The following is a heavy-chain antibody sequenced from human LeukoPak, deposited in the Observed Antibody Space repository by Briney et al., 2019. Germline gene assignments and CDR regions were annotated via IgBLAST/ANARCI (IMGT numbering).Heavy chain of an antibody. CDR1: GFTFSNAW. J-gene: IGHJ6*02. D-gene: IGHD3-9*01. CDR3: ARDNDILTGYSKMYYYYGMDV. Sequence: GGSLRLSCAASGFTFSNAWMTWVRQAPGKGLEWVGRIKSKTDGGTTDYAAPVKGRFTISRDDSKNTLYLQMNSLRAEDTAVYYCARDNDILTGYSKMYYYYGMDVWGQGTTVTVSS. CDR2: IKSKTDGGTT. V-gene: IGHV3-15*01.